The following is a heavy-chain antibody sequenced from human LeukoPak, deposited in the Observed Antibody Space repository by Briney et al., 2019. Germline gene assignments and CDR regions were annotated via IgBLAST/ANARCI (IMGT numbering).Heavy chain of an antibody. Sequence: SVKVSCKASGGTFSSYAISWVRQAPGQGPEWMGGIIPIFGTANYAQKFQGRVTITADESTSTAYMELSSLRSEDTAVYYCARSPRGGITIFGVPPRWFDPWGQGTLVTVSS. CDR3: ARSPRGGITIFGVPPRWFDP. J-gene: IGHJ5*02. D-gene: IGHD3-3*01. V-gene: IGHV1-69*13. CDR2: IIPIFGTA. CDR1: GGTFSSYA.